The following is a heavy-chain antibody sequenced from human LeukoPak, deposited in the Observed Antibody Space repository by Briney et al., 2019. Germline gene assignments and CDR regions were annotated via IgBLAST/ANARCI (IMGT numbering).Heavy chain of an antibody. CDR1: GFTFSRYS. D-gene: IGHD4-23*01. J-gene: IGHJ4*02. V-gene: IGHV3-21*01. CDR3: ARPVGPEEGYFDY. CDR2: ISSSSSYI. Sequence: RGSLRLSCAASGFTFSRYSMNWVRQAPGKGREWVSSISSSSSYIYYAHTVKGRVTISRDNAKNSLYLQINSLRAEDTAVYYCARPVGPEEGYFDYWGQGTLVTVSS.